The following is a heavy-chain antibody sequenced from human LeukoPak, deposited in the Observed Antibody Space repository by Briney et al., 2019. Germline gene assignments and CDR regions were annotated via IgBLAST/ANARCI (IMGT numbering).Heavy chain of an antibody. V-gene: IGHV4-59*08. Sequence: TSETLSLTCTVSGGSISSYYWSWIRQPPGKGLEWIGYIYYSGSTNYNPSLKSRVTISVDTSKNQFSLKLSSVTAADTAVYYCASPPIAVAEYYFDYWGQGTLVTVSS. J-gene: IGHJ4*02. D-gene: IGHD6-19*01. CDR2: IYYSGST. CDR1: GGSISSYY. CDR3: ASPPIAVAEYYFDY.